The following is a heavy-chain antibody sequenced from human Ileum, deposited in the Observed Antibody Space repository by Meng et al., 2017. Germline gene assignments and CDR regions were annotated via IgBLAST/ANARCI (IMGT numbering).Heavy chain of an antibody. CDR1: GYSFTNYG. D-gene: IGHD2-2*01. V-gene: IGHV1-18*01. J-gene: IGHJ4*02. CDR3: ARGRHCSSTTCYLSDS. Sequence: QVHLVQSGPEVRMPGASVKFSCQASGYSFTNYGINWVRQAPGKGLEWMGWTSTYNSNRNYAQSLQGRVTMTTDTSTTTAYMELRSLTFDDTAVYCCARGRHCSSTTCYLSDSWGQGTLVTVSS. CDR2: TSTYNSNR.